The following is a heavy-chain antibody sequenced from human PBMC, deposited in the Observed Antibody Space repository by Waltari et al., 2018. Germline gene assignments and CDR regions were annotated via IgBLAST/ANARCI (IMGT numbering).Heavy chain of an antibody. CDR3: ARQDYYYVKGYFDL. D-gene: IGHD3-22*01. CDR1: GGSISSAAYS. CDR2: MYYSGSN. Sequence: QLQLQESGPGLVKPSETLSLTCVVSGGSISSAAYSWGWVRQPPGKGLEFIGSMYYSGSNYYNPSLNSRVTISVDTSQNQFSLRLSSVTAADTAVYYCARQDYYYVKGYFDLWGRGTLVTVSS. V-gene: IGHV4-39*01. J-gene: IGHJ2*01.